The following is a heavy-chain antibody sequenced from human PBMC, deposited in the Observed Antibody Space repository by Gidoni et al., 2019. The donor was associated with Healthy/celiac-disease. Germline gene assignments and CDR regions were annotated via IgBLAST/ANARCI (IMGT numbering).Heavy chain of an antibody. Sequence: QVQLVESGGGVVQLGWSLRLSCAASGFTFSSYAMHWVRQAPGKGLEWVAVISYDGSNKYYADSVKGRFTISRDNSKNTLYLQMNSLRAEDTAVYYCARGGHWSSPGGYFDYWGQGTLVTVSS. V-gene: IGHV3-30-3*01. CDR3: ARGGHWSSPGGYFDY. CDR2: ISYDGSNK. D-gene: IGHD1-26*01. J-gene: IGHJ4*02. CDR1: GFTFSSYA.